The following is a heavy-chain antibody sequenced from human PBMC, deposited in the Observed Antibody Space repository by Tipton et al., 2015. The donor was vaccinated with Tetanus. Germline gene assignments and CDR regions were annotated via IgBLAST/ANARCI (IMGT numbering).Heavy chain of an antibody. CDR1: GFTFSTYA. CDR3: AKDGGLGLYHDWYFDL. V-gene: IGHV3-23*01. J-gene: IGHJ2*01. CDR2: ISGSGGST. Sequence: SLRLSCAASGFTFSTYAMTWVRQAPGKGLEWVSAISGSGGSTYYGDSVKGRFTISRDNANNRLYLQMNSLSVEDTAVYYCAKDGGLGLYHDWYFDLWGRGTLVTVSS. D-gene: IGHD1-14*01.